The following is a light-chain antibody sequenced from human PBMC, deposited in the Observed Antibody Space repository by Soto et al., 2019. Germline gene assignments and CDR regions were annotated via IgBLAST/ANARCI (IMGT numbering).Light chain of an antibody. Sequence: EIVLTQSPGTLSLSPGERATLSCRASQSVSSSYLAWYQQKPGQAPRLLIYGASSRATGIPDRFSGSGSGTDFTLTISXXXXXDFAVYYCQQYGSSTWTFGQG. J-gene: IGKJ1*01. CDR2: GAS. CDR1: QSVSSSY. V-gene: IGKV3-20*01. CDR3: QQYGSSTWT.